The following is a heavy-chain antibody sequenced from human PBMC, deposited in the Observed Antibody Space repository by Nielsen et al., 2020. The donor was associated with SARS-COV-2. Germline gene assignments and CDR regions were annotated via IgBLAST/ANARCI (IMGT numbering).Heavy chain of an antibody. CDR1: GGTFSSYA. CDR2: IIPIFGTA. D-gene: IGHD3-22*01. Sequence: SVKVSCKASGGTFSSYAISWVRQAPGQGLEWMGWIIPIFGTANYAQKFRGRVTITADESTSTAYMELSSLRSEDTAVYYCAGTYYYDSGCYYYDYWGQGTLVTVSS. CDR3: AGTYYYDSGCYYYDY. V-gene: IGHV1-69*13. J-gene: IGHJ4*02.